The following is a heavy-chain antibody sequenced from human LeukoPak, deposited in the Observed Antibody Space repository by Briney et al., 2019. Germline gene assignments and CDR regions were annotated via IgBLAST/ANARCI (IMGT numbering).Heavy chain of an antibody. CDR2: ITTSGAIT. V-gene: IGHV3-23*01. CDR1: GFTFSNYA. D-gene: IGHD5-12*01. Sequence: GGSLRLSCAVSGFTFSNYAMSWVRQAPGKGLEWVSAITTSGAITYYTDSVKGRFTISRDNSKNTLYLHMNSLRVEDTAAYYCVQVAAISSTLWYWGQGALVTVSS. J-gene: IGHJ4*02. CDR3: VQVAAISSTLWY.